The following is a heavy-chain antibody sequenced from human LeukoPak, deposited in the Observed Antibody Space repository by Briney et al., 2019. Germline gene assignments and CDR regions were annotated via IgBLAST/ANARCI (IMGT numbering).Heavy chain of an antibody. J-gene: IGHJ4*02. Sequence: ASVKISCKASGYTFTSNYMHWVRQAPEQGLEWLGVIHPSGTSANYAQKFQGRVTMTKDTSASTVYIELSSLRSEDTAVYYCARMDMDPAMVTNYLDHWGQGTLVTVSS. CDR1: GYTFTSNY. CDR3: ARMDMDPAMVTNYLDH. D-gene: IGHD5-18*01. CDR2: IHPSGTSA. V-gene: IGHV1-46*01.